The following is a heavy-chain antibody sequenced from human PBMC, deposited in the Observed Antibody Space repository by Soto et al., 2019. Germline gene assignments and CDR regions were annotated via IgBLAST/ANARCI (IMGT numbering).Heavy chain of an antibody. CDR2: ISYDGTNK. J-gene: IGHJ6*02. CDR1: GFTFSTYG. Sequence: QVQLVESGGGEVQPGRSLTISCAASGFTFSTYGMHWVRQTPGKGLEWVAVISYDGTNKFYSDSVKGRFTISRDNFKNTQTLQMNSLRADDTAVYSCATDLQAYGDYDYYCYGMDVWRLGTRVTVS. V-gene: IGHV3-30*03. D-gene: IGHD4-17*01. CDR3: ATDLQAYGDYDYYCYGMDV.